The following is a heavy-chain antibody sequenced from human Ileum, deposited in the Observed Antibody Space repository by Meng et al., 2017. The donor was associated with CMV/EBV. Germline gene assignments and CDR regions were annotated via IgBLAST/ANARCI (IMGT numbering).Heavy chain of an antibody. Sequence: HESGPELVKPAETLCLACNASSDPISSGSHSWAWFRQPPGKRLEWIGSMYFSGIADYNPSLKSRVTISLHATQKQFSLRLTSVTAADSAVYFCARDLTNKWFYYWGQGTLVTVSS. J-gene: IGHJ4*02. V-gene: IGHV4-39*07. CDR3: ARDLTNKWFYY. D-gene: IGHD1-26*01. CDR1: SDPISSGSHS. CDR2: MYFSGIA.